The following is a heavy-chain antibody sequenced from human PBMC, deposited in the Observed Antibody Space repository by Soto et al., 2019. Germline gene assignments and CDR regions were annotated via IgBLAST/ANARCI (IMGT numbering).Heavy chain of an antibody. J-gene: IGHJ4*02. D-gene: IGHD2-2*01. CDR2: IIPISGAA. Sequence: SVKVSCQASGGTLSKYVVNWVRQAPGQGPEWMGRIIPISGAANYAQKFQGRVTITADKSTSTSYMELSSLRSEDTAVYYCVRDMTSTGVPDFDFWGQGTLVTVSS. V-gene: IGHV1-69*06. CDR1: GGTLSKYV. CDR3: VRDMTSTGVPDFDF.